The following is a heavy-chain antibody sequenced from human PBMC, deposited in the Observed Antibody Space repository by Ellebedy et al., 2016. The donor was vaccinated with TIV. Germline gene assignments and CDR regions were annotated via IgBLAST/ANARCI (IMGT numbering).Heavy chain of an antibody. Sequence: SKTLSLTCDVYGGSFSGYYWSWIRQPPGKGLEWIGEINHSGSTNYNPSLKSRVTISVDTSKKQFSLKLSSVTAADTAVYYCARVAQNSFEVWGQGTLVTVSS. CDR2: INHSGST. CDR1: GGSFSGYY. D-gene: IGHD2/OR15-2a*01. CDR3: ARVAQNSFEV. J-gene: IGHJ3*01. V-gene: IGHV4-34*01.